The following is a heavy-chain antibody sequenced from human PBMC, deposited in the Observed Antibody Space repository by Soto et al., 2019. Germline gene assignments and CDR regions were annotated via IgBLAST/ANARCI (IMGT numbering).Heavy chain of an antibody. CDR1: GFTFSNYW. D-gene: IGHD1-20*01. J-gene: IGHJ3*01. V-gene: IGHV3-74*01. Sequence: GGSLRLSCAASGFTFSNYWMHWVRQVPGKGLVWVSRVNGDGSSTFYADSVKGRFTISRDSAENTVFLQMNSLRAEDTAVYYCARDNWNTVWGQGTMVTVSS. CDR3: ARDNWNTV. CDR2: VNGDGSST.